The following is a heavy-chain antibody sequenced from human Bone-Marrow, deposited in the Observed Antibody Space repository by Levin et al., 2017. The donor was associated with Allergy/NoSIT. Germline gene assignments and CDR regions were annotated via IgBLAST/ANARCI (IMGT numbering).Heavy chain of an antibody. J-gene: IGHJ5*02. CDR1: GYTFTGYY. CDR2: INPNSGGT. D-gene: IGHD2-2*01. Sequence: GESLKISCQASGYTFTGYYMHWVRQAPGQGLEWMGWINPNSGGTNYAQKFQGRVTMTRDTSISTAYMELSRLRSDDTAVYYCARLGGEPKPGRYCSSTSCYWAYNWFDPWGQGTLVTVSS. V-gene: IGHV1-2*02. CDR3: ARLGGEPKPGRYCSSTSCYWAYNWFDP.